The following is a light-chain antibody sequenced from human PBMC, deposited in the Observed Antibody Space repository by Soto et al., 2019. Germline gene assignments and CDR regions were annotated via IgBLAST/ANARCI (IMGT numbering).Light chain of an antibody. CDR2: RAS. CDR3: QQYDYWWT. J-gene: IGKJ1*01. V-gene: IGKV3-15*01. CDR1: QSVTSN. Sequence: EVVMTQSPGAVSVSPGERATLSCRASQSVTSNVAWYQQKPGQAPRLLIYRASARATGVPARFSGSVSGTEFTLTISSLQSEDFGIYYCQQYDYWWTFGQGTKV.